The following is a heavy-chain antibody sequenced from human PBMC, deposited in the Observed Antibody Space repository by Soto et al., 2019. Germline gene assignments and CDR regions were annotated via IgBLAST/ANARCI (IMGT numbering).Heavy chain of an antibody. V-gene: IGHV4-39*01. J-gene: IGHJ4*02. CDR3: ASLLYDNRGYYYFDY. D-gene: IGHD3-9*01. Sequence: QLQLQESGPGLVKPSETLSLTCSVSGGSISSSSYYWGWIRQPPGKGLEWIASIYYSGSIYHNPSLKSPVTMSIDTSKKQFSLKMSSVTAADTGVYYCASLLYDNRGYYYFDYWGQGTLVTVSS. CDR1: GGSISSSSYY. CDR2: IYYSGSI.